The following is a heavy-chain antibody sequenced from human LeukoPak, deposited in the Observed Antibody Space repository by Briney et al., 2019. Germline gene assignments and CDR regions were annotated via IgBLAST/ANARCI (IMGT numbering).Heavy chain of an antibody. V-gene: IGHV1-69*01. D-gene: IGHD2-2*01. CDR1: GGTFSSSG. J-gene: IGHJ6*03. CDR3: ASHCSSTSCYADYYYMDV. CDR2: IIPMIGTP. Sequence: SVKVSCKASGGTFSSSGISWVRQAPGQGLEWMGGIIPMIGTPNYAQKLEGRVTITADESTSTGSMELSSLRSEDPAVYYCASHCSSTSCYADYYYMDVWGKGTTVTVSS.